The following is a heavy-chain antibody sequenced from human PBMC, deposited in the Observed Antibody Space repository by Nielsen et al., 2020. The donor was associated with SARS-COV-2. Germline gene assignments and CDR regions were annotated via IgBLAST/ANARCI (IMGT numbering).Heavy chain of an antibody. D-gene: IGHD2-2*01. Sequence: WIRQPPGKGLEWIGEVSHSGSTNYNPSLKSRVTISVDKSKNQFSLKLSSVTAADTAVYYCARKLGYCSSTSCYPIYYYMDVWGKGTTVTVSS. CDR2: VSHSGST. J-gene: IGHJ6*03. V-gene: IGHV4-4*02. CDR3: ARKLGYCSSTSCYPIYYYMDV.